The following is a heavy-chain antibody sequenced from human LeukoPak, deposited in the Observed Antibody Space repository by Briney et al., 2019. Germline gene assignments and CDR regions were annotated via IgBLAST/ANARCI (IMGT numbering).Heavy chain of an antibody. CDR3: AKDGGSGTYYYYFDY. D-gene: IGHD3-10*01. Sequence: DSVKGRFTISRDDSKNTLFLQMNSLRAGDTAVYYCAKDGGSGTYYYYFDYWGQGTLVTVSS. V-gene: IGHV3-30*02. J-gene: IGHJ4*02.